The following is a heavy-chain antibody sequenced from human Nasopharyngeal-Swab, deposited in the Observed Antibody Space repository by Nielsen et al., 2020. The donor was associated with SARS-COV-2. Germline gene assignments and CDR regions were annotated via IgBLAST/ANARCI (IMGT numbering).Heavy chain of an antibody. D-gene: IGHD4-23*01. V-gene: IGHV5-51*01. CDR3: ARPHYGGNSNAFDI. CDR2: MSLGDFDT. J-gene: IGHJ3*02. CDR1: GDSFTTYW. Sequence: GESLKISCKGSGDSFTTYWIAWVRQMPGKGLEWMGVMSLGDFDTRYSPSFQGQVTISLDKSISTAYLQLSSLKASDTAMYYCARPHYGGNSNAFDIWGQGTMVTVSS.